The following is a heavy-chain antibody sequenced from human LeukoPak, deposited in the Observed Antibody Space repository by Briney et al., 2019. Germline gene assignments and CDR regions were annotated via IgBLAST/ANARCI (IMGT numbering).Heavy chain of an antibody. J-gene: IGHJ4*02. V-gene: IGHV3-33*06. CDR1: GFTFSSYG. Sequence: GGSLRLSCAASGFTFSSYGMHWVRQAPGKGLEWVAVIWYDGSNKYYADSVKGRFTISRDNSKNKLYLQMNSVRAEDTAVYYCAKGWRYDSSGYLMVYWGQGTLVTVSS. CDR2: IWYDGSNK. D-gene: IGHD3-22*01. CDR3: AKGWRYDSSGYLMVY.